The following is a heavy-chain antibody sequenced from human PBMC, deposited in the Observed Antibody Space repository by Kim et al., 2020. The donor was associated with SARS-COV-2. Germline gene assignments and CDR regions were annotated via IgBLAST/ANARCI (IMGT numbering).Heavy chain of an antibody. CDR2: ISAYNGNT. V-gene: IGHV1-18*01. CDR3: ARGGGEQYDYIWGSYRYIVWGDY. D-gene: IGHD3-16*02. CDR1: GYTFTSYG. Sequence: ASVKVSCKASGYTFTSYGISWVRQAPGQGLEWMGWISAYNGNTNYAQKLQGRVTMTTDTSTSTAYMELRSLRSDDTAVYYCARGGGEQYDYIWGSYRYIVWGDYWGQGTLVTVAS. J-gene: IGHJ4*02.